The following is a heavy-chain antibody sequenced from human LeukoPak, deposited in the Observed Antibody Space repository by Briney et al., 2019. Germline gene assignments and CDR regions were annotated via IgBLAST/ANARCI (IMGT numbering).Heavy chain of an antibody. CDR2: IYHSGSS. CDR1: GGSISSGGYS. V-gene: IGHV4-30-2*01. Sequence: SKTLSLTCAVSGGSISSGGYSWSWIRQPPGKGLEWIGYIYHSGSSYYNPSLKSRVTISVDRSKNQFSLKLSSVTAADTAVYYCARSDTIMAIFDYWGQGTLVTVSS. D-gene: IGHD5-18*01. CDR3: ARSDTIMAIFDY. J-gene: IGHJ4*02.